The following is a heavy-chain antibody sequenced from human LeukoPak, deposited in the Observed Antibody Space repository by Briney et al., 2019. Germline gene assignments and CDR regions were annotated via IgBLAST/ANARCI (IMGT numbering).Heavy chain of an antibody. CDR1: GFTFSAYA. J-gene: IGHJ4*02. D-gene: IGHD3-3*01. CDR3: AKGSFWSGYHDY. CDR2: ITASGETT. Sequence: GGSLRLSCAASGFTFSAYAMRWVRQAPGKGLKWVSSITASGETTYYADSVKGRFTISRDNSKNTLYLQMNSLRAEDTAVYYCAKGSFWSGYHDYWGQGTLVTVSS. V-gene: IGHV3-23*01.